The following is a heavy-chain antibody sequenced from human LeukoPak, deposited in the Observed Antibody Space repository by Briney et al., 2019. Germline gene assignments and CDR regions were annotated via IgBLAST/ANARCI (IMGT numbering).Heavy chain of an antibody. V-gene: IGHV3-23*01. CDR3: AKDPVVTATPIDY. J-gene: IGHJ4*02. D-gene: IGHD2-21*02. CDR1: GFTFSSYA. Sequence: GGSLRLSCAAYGFTFSSYAMSLVRQAPGKGLEWVSAISGSGGSTYYADSVKGRFTISRDNSKNTLYLQMNSLRAEDTAVYYCAKDPVVTATPIDYWGQGTLVTVSS. CDR2: ISGSGGST.